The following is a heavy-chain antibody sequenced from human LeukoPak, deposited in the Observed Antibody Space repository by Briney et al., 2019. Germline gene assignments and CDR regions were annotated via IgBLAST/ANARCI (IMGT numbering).Heavy chain of an antibody. CDR3: VGRDFDY. CDR1: GGSISSGVYY. V-gene: IGHV4-61*09. D-gene: IGHD1-26*01. J-gene: IGHJ4*02. CDR2: IYTSGTT. Sequence: PSETLSLTCTVSGGSISSGVYYWTWLRQPAGKGLEWIGQIYTSGTTNYNPSLKSRVTISLDTSKNQFSLKLSSVTAADTAFYYCVGRDFDYWGQGTLVTVSS.